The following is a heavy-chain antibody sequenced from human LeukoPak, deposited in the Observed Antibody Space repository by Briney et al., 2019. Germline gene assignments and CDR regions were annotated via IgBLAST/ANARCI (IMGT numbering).Heavy chain of an antibody. J-gene: IGHJ3*02. V-gene: IGHV1-2*06. D-gene: IGHD1-26*01. CDR3: ARIPMYSGSYSYAFDI. CDR1: GYTFTGYY. CDR2: INPNSGGT. Sequence: GASVKVSCKASGYTFTGYYMHWVRQAPGQGLEWMGRINPNSGGTNYAQKFQGRVTMTRDTSISTAYMELSRLRSDDTAVYYCARIPMYSGSYSYAFDIWGQGTMVTVSS.